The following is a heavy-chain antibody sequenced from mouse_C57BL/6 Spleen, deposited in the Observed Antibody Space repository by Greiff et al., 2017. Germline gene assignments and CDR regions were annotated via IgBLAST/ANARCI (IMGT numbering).Heavy chain of an antibody. CDR1: GYTFTSYW. CDR3: AREGGDY. V-gene: IGHV1-55*01. J-gene: IGHJ2*01. CDR2: IYPGSGST. Sequence: VQLQQPGAELVKPGASVKMSCKASGYTFTSYWITWVKQRPGQGLEWIGDIYPGSGSTNYNEKFKSKATLTVDTSTSTAYMPLSSLTYEDSAVYYCAREGGDYWGQGTTLTVSS.